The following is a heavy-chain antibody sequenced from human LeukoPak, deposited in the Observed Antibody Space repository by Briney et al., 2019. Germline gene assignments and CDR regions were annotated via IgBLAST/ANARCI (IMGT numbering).Heavy chain of an antibody. Sequence: GASVRVSCKASGYTFTGYYMHWVRQAPGQGLEWMGWINPNSGGTNYAQKFQGRVNMTRATSISTAYMELSRLRSDDTAVYYCARGTGIVVDPYNWFDPWGQGTLVTVSS. D-gene: IGHD3-22*01. CDR1: GYTFTGYY. CDR3: ARGTGIVVDPYNWFDP. J-gene: IGHJ5*02. V-gene: IGHV1-2*02. CDR2: INPNSGGT.